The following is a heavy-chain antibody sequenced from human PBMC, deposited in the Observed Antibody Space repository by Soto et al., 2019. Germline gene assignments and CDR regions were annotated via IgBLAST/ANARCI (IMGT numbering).Heavy chain of an antibody. J-gene: IGHJ4*02. V-gene: IGHV4-30-4*01. Sequence: PSETLSLTCTVSGDSISSDDSNWSWIRQPPGKGLEWLGHIYSGGSIYNNPSLGGRLTISVDMSKNQFSLNLNSVTAADTAVYYCAKGPPGDKVDSCGQGTLVTVPS. CDR2: IYSGGSI. D-gene: IGHD7-27*01. CDR3: AKGPPGDKVDS. CDR1: GDSISSDDSN.